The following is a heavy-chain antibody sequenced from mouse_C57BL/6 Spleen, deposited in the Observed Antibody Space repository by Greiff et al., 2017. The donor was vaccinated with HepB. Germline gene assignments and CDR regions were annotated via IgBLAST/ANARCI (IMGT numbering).Heavy chain of an antibody. CDR2: IYPGDGDT. CDR3: ARFGYYGSSSAWFAY. Sequence: VKLMESGAELVKPGASVKISCKASGYAFSSYWMNWVKQRPGKGLEWIGQIYPGDGDTNYNGKFKGKATLTADKSSSTAYMQLSSLTSEDSAVYFCARFGYYGSSSAWFAYWGQGTLVTVSA. CDR1: GYAFSSYW. D-gene: IGHD1-1*01. V-gene: IGHV1-80*01. J-gene: IGHJ3*01.